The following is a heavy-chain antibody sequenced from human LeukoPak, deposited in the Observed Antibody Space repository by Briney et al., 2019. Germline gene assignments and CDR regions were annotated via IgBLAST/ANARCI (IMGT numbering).Heavy chain of an antibody. CDR2: IYHSGST. CDR1: GYSISRGYY. D-gene: IGHD3-10*01. V-gene: IGHV4-38-2*01. Sequence: WETLSLTCAVSGYSISRGYYWGWIRQPPGKGLEWIGSIYHSGSTYYNPSLKSRVTISVATSKNQFSLKVRSVTAADTAVYYCAGWFGELLSLFAYWGQGTLVTVSS. J-gene: IGHJ4*02. CDR3: AGWFGELLSLFAY.